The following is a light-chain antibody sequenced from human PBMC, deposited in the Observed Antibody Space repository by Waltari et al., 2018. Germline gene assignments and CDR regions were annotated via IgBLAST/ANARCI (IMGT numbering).Light chain of an antibody. CDR3: QQYYITPLS. Sequence: DIVMTQSPDSLAVSLVERATINCKSSQSVLYSSDNRNYLAWYQQKPGQPPNLLIYWASPRESGVPDRFSGSGSGTDFTLTISSLQAEDVAVYYCQQYYITPLSFGGGTKVEIK. V-gene: IGKV4-1*01. J-gene: IGKJ4*01. CDR1: QSVLYSSDNRNY. CDR2: WAS.